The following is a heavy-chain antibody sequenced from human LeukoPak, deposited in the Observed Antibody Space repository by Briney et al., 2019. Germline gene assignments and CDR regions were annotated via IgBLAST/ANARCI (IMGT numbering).Heavy chain of an antibody. Sequence: SVKVSCKAPGGTFSSYAISWVRQAPGQGLEWMGGIMPIFGTANYAQKFQGRVTITADESTSTAYMEVRSLRSEDTAVYYCARDRGQYSSSWYAFDYWGQGTLVTVSS. CDR1: GGTFSSYA. V-gene: IGHV1-69*13. CDR2: IMPIFGTA. J-gene: IGHJ4*02. D-gene: IGHD6-13*01. CDR3: ARDRGQYSSSWYAFDY.